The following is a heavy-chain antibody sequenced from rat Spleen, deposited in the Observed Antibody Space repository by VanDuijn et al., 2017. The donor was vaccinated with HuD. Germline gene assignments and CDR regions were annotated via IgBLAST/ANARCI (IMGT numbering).Heavy chain of an antibody. CDR3: TRDRVYYYSSDY. CDR2: IIYDASST. V-gene: IGHV5-17*01. D-gene: IGHD1-2*01. CDR1: GFTFSDYA. J-gene: IGHJ2*01. Sequence: EVQLVESGGGLVQPGKSLKLSCAASGFTFSDYAMTWVRQSPQKGLEWVAMIIYDASSTYYRDSVKGRFTISRDTAQNILYLQMNSLRSEDTATYYCTRDRVYYYSSDYWGQGVMVTVSS.